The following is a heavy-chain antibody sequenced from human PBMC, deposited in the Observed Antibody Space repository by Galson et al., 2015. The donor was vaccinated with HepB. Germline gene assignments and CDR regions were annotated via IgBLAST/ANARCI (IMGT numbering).Heavy chain of an antibody. CDR3: ARVGGTGKLGPFDY. D-gene: IGHD1-1*01. J-gene: IGHJ4*02. Sequence: SLRLSCAASGFTFSSYAMHWVRQAPGKGLEWVAVISYDGSNKYYADSVKGRFTISRDNSKNTLYLQMNSLRAEDTAVYYCARVGGTGKLGPFDYWGQGTLVTVSS. CDR1: GFTFSSYA. V-gene: IGHV3-30*04. CDR2: ISYDGSNK.